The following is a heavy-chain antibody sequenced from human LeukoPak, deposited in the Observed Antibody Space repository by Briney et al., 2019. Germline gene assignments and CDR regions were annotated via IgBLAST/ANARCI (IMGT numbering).Heavy chain of an antibody. D-gene: IGHD6-13*01. J-gene: IGHJ4*02. V-gene: IGHV3-21*01. CDR3: AKDPRRYSRTGGYFDY. CDR2: ISSSSSYI. Sequence: GGSLRLSCAASGFTFSSYSMNWVRQAPGKGLEWVSSISSSSSYIYYADSVKGRFTISRDNAKNSLYLQMNSLRAEDTAVYYCAKDPRRYSRTGGYFDYWGQGTLVTVSS. CDR1: GFTFSSYS.